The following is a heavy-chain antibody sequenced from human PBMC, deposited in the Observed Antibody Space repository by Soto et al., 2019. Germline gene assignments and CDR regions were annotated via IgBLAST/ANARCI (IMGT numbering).Heavy chain of an antibody. CDR3: ARGINGNRRIAVAGTGRVYAFDI. V-gene: IGHV4-34*01. J-gene: IGHJ3*02. CDR2: INHSGST. Sequence: QVQLQQWGAGLLKPSETLSLTCAVYGGSFSGYYWIWIRQPPGKGLEWIGEINHSGSTNYNPSLKSLVTISVDTSKNQFSLKLSSVTAADAAVYYCARGINGNRRIAVAGTGRVYAFDIWGQGTMVTVSS. D-gene: IGHD6-19*01. CDR1: GGSFSGYY.